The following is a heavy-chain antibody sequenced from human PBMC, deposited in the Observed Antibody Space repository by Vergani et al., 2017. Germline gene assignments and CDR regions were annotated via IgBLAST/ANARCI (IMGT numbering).Heavy chain of an antibody. CDR1: GGTFSSYT. Sequence: QVQLVQSGAEVKKPGSSVKVSCKASGGTFSSYTISWVRQAPGQGLEWMGRIIPILGIANYAQKFQGRVTITADKSTSTAYMELSSLRSEDTAVYYCARDHYDNSGYYYWGQGTLVTVSS. CDR3: ARDHYDNSGYYY. J-gene: IGHJ4*02. CDR2: IIPILGIA. V-gene: IGHV1-69*04. D-gene: IGHD3-22*01.